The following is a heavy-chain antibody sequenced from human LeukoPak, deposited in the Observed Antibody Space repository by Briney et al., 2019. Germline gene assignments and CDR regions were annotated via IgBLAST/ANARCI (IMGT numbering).Heavy chain of an antibody. D-gene: IGHD3-22*01. CDR2: IYPGDSDT. CDR1: GYRFTNYW. V-gene: IGHV5-51*01. Sequence: GESLKISCKGSGYRFTNYWIGWVRQMPGKGLEWMGIIYPGDSDTRYSPSFQGQVTISADKSISTAYLQWSSLKASDTAMYYCARGKKRVGYYDSSGYYECYFDYWGQGTLVTVSS. CDR3: ARGKKRVGYYDSSGYYECYFDY. J-gene: IGHJ4*02.